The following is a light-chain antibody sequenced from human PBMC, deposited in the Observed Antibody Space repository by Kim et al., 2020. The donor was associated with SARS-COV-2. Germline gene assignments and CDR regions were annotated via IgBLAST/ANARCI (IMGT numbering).Light chain of an antibody. CDR1: QTISSW. Sequence: DIQMTQSPSSVSASVGDRVTFTCRASQTISSWLAWYQQRPGEAPKLLIYSSSSLHTGVPSRFSGSRSGTNFTLTISILQPGDFATYYCQQANTFPITFGQGTRLEIK. CDR2: SSS. V-gene: IGKV1-12*01. J-gene: IGKJ5*01. CDR3: QQANTFPIT.